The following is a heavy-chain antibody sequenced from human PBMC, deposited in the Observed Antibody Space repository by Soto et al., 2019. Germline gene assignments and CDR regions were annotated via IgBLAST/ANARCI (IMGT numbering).Heavy chain of an antibody. D-gene: IGHD2-15*01. CDR3: ARDVVFCEGGGCYGIPWAV. CDR1: GFTVSSKY. J-gene: IGHJ6*04. CDR2: IQSGGTT. Sequence: GGSLRLSCAASGFTVSSKYMTWVRQAPGKGLEWVSLIQSGGTTYYADSVKGRFTISRDTSENTLHLQMDSLRVEDTAVYYCARDVVFCEGGGCYGIPWAVGGKGTAVTVSS. V-gene: IGHV3-66*01.